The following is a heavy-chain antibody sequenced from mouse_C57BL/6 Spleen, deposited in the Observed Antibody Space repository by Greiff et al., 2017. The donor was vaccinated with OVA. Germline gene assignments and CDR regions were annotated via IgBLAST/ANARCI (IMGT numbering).Heavy chain of an antibody. CDR1: GFTFTDYY. CDR3: ARDEYDGYAMDY. D-gene: IGHD2-14*01. V-gene: IGHV7-3*01. Sequence: EVKLMESGGGLVQPGGSLSLSCAASGFTFTDYYMSWVRQPPGKALEWLGFIRNKANGYTTEYSASVKGRFTISRDNSQSILYLQMNALRAEDSATYYCARDEYDGYAMDYWGQGTSVTVSS. J-gene: IGHJ4*01. CDR2: IRNKANGYTT.